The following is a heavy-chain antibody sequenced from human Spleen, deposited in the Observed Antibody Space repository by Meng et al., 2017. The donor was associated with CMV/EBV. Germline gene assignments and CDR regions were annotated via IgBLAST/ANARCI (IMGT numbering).Heavy chain of an antibody. CDR1: GFIFSRYW. CDR2: IKQDGSEE. J-gene: IGHJ4*02. V-gene: IGHV3-7*01. CDR3: ARDLNGDPSFDY. D-gene: IGHD4-17*01. Sequence: CADSGFIFSRYWMTWVRQAPGKGLEWVANIKQDGSEEYYVDSVKGRFTISRDNAKNSLYLQMNSLRAEDTAVYYCARDLNGDPSFDYWGQGTLVTVSS.